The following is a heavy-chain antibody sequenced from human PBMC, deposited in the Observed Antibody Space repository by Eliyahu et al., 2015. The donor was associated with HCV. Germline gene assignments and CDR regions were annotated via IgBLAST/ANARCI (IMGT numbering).Heavy chain of an antibody. CDR2: IYISGST. D-gene: IGHD4-17*01. CDR1: GGSIXSSY. J-gene: IGHJ6*02. Sequence: QVQLQESGPGLVKPSETLSLTCTVXGGSIXSSYWSWXRQPAGKRLEWXGRIYISGSTNYNPSLESRVTMSVDTSTNQLSLKLESVTAADTAVYYCARDPLTDGDYVSGVDVWGQGTKVTVSS. V-gene: IGHV4-4*07. CDR3: ARDPLTDGDYVSGVDV.